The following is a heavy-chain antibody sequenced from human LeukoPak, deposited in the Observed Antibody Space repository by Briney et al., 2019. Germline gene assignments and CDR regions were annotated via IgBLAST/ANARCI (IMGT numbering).Heavy chain of an antibody. V-gene: IGHV3-73*01. CDR1: GLTFSVSA. CDR2: IKTKADNYAT. CDR3: THPPNYYNVNV. J-gene: IGHJ6*03. Sequence: GGSLKLSCSASGLTFSVSAIHWVRQASGKGLEWVGRIKTKADNYATAYAASVKGRFTISRDDSTNTAYLQMNSPKTEDTAVYYCTHPPNYYNVNVWGKGTTVTAS.